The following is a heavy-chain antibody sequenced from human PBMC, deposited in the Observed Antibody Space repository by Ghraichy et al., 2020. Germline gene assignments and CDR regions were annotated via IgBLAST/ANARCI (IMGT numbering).Heavy chain of an antibody. V-gene: IGHV4-59*01. D-gene: IGHD2-15*01. J-gene: IGHJ6*02. CDR3: AREGVVAATKEHYYYYGMDV. CDR2: IYYSGST. CDR1: GGSISSYY. Sequence: SETLSLTCTVSGGSISSYYWSWIRQPPGKGLEWIGYIYYSGSTNYNPSLKSRVTISVDTSKNQFSLKLSSVTAADTAVYYCAREGVVAATKEHYYYYGMDVWGQGTTVTVSS.